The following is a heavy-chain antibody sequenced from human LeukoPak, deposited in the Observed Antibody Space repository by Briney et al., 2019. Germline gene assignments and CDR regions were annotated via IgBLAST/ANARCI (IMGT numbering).Heavy chain of an antibody. J-gene: IGHJ4*02. V-gene: IGHV1-18*01. CDR1: GYTFTSYG. CDR2: ISAYNGNT. CDR3: ARASRYYYDSSGYSHY. D-gene: IGHD3-22*01. Sequence: ASVKVSCKASGYTFTSYGISWVRQAPGQGLEWMGWISAYNGNTNYAQKLQGRVTTTTDTSTSTAYMELRSLRSDDTAAYYCARASRYYYDSSGYSHYWGQGTLVTVSS.